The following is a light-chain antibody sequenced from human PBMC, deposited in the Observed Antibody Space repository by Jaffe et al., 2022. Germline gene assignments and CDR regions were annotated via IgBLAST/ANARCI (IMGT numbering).Light chain of an antibody. CDR1: QSVSSY. J-gene: IGKJ2*01. V-gene: IGKV3-11*01. Sequence: EIVLTQSPATLFLSPGERATLSCRASQSVSSYLVWYQLKPGQAPRLLIYDAFNRATDIPARFSGSGSGTDFTLTISSLEPEDFAVYYCQQRSNWPGTFGQGTKLEIK. CDR3: QQRSNWPGT. CDR2: DAF.